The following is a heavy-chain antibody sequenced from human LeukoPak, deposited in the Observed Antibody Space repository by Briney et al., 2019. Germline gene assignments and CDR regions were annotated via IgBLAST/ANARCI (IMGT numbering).Heavy chain of an antibody. CDR3: AKDQRGLIAARPSYYFDY. CDR2: ISGSGGST. D-gene: IGHD6-6*01. V-gene: IGHV3-23*01. CDR1: GFTFSSYA. Sequence: GGSLRLSCAASGFTFSSYAMSWVRQAPGKGLEWVSAISGSGGSTYYADSVKGRFTISRDNSKNTLYLQMNSLRAEDTAVYYCAKDQRGLIAARPSYYFDYWGQGTLVTVSS. J-gene: IGHJ4*02.